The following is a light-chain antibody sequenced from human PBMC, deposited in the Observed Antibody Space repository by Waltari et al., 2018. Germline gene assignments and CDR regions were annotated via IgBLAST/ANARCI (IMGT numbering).Light chain of an antibody. CDR3: QSYDTSLSVV. V-gene: IGLV1-40*01. Sequence: QSVLTQPPSVSGAPGQGVSISCTGSGSNRGAGYDVHWYPQHPGKAPKLLIYGTSTRPPGVPDRFFGSQSGTSASLAITALQAEDEAEYYCQSYDTSLSVVFGGGTKLTVL. CDR1: GSNRGAGYD. CDR2: GTS. J-gene: IGLJ2*01.